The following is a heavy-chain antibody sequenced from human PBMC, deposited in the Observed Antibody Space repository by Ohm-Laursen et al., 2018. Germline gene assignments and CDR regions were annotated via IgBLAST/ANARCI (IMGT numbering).Heavy chain of an antibody. Sequence: SLRLSCAASGFTFSDYYMSWIRQAPGKGLEWVSYISSSGSTIYYADSVKGRFTISRDNSKNTLYLQMNSLRAEDTAVYYCAKEVRVWSGSRDYWGQGTLVTVSS. J-gene: IGHJ4*02. CDR2: ISSSGSTI. D-gene: IGHD3-3*01. CDR3: AKEVRVWSGSRDY. CDR1: GFTFSDYY. V-gene: IGHV3-11*04.